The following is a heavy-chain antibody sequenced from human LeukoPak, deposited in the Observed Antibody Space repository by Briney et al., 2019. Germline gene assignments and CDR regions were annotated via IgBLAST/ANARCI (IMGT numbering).Heavy chain of an antibody. Sequence: GGSLRLSCAASGFTFSSYWMSWVRQTPGKGLEWVANIKQDGSEKYYVDSVKGRFTISRDNAKNSLYLQMDSLRAEDTAVYYCARDIEAAGLFLDYWGQGTLVTVSS. CDR2: IKQDGSEK. V-gene: IGHV3-7*01. CDR3: ARDIEAAGLFLDY. J-gene: IGHJ4*02. D-gene: IGHD6-13*01. CDR1: GFTFSSYW.